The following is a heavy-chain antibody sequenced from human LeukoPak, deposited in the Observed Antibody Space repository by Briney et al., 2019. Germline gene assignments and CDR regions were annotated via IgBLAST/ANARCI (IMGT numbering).Heavy chain of an antibody. Sequence: SETLSLTCTVSGGSIINYYWSWIRQPPGKGLEWIGYIHTSGSTNYNPFLKSRAPMSVDTSKNQFSLKLNSVTAADTAVYYCAKHAPIAGAGGWLDPWGQGTLVTVSS. D-gene: IGHD6-13*01. CDR2: IHTSGST. CDR1: GGSIINYY. CDR3: AKHAPIAGAGGWLDP. V-gene: IGHV4-4*09. J-gene: IGHJ5*02.